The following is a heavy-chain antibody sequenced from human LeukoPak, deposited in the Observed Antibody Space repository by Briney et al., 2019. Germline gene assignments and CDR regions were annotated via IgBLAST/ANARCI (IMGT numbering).Heavy chain of an antibody. D-gene: IGHD3-9*01. J-gene: IGHJ3*02. Sequence: SETLSLTCTVSGGSISSYYWSWIRQPPGKGLEWIGYIYYSGSTNYNPSLKSRVTISVDTSKNQFSLKLSSVTAADTAVYYCARAGGGDYDILTGYYTLHAFDIWGQGTMVTVSS. V-gene: IGHV4-59*01. CDR2: IYYSGST. CDR3: ARAGGGDYDILTGYYTLHAFDI. CDR1: GGSISSYY.